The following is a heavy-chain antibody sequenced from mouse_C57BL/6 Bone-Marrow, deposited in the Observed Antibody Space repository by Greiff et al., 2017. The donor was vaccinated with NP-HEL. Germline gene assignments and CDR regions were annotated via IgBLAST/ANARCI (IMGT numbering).Heavy chain of an antibody. Sequence: QVQLQQPGAELVKPGASVKMSCKASGYTFTSYWITWVKQRPGPGLEWIGDIYPGSGTTNYNEKFKSKATLTVHTSSSTDYMQLSSLTSEDSAVYYCARWGMVRSYYFDYWGQGTTLTVSS. CDR3: ARWGMVRSYYFDY. V-gene: IGHV1-55*01. CDR1: GYTFTSYW. D-gene: IGHD2-2*01. J-gene: IGHJ2*01. CDR2: IYPGSGTT.